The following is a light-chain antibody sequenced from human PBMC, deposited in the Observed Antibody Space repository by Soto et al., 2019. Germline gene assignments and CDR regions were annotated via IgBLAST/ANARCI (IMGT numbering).Light chain of an antibody. CDR3: QQSYSTPV. J-gene: IGKJ2*01. CDR1: QSISSY. V-gene: IGKV1-39*01. Sequence: DIQMTQSPSSLSASVGDRVTITCRASQSISSYLNWYQQKPGKAPKLLIYAASSLQSGVPSRLSGSGSATDFTLTISSLQPEDFATYYCQQSYSTPVFGQGTKVEIK. CDR2: AAS.